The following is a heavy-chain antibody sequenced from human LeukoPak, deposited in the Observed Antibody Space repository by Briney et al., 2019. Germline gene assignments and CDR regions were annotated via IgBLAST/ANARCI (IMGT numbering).Heavy chain of an antibody. CDR1: GFTVSTNY. V-gene: IGHV3-53*01. CDR3: AKGKFGDPLNY. J-gene: IGHJ4*02. D-gene: IGHD3-10*01. CDR2: VYTDGNI. Sequence: PGGSLRLSCAASGFTVSTNYMSWVRQAPGKGLEWVSVVYTDGNIYYADSVKGRFTISKDTSKNTVDLLMNNVRAEDTALYYCAKGKFGDPLNYWGQGTLVTVSS.